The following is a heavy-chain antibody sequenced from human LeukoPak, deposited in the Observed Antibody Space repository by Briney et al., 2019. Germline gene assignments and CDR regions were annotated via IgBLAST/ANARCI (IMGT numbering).Heavy chain of an antibody. J-gene: IGHJ4*02. V-gene: IGHV1-2*02. Sequence: ASVKVSCKASGYTFTGYYMHWVRQAPGQGLEWMGWINPNSGGTNYAQKFQGRVTMTTDTSTSTAYMELRSLRSDDTAVYYCARDRPPPYSSGWSADGYYFDYWGQGTLVTVSS. CDR3: ARDRPPPYSSGWSADGYYFDY. CDR1: GYTFTGYY. D-gene: IGHD6-19*01. CDR2: INPNSGGT.